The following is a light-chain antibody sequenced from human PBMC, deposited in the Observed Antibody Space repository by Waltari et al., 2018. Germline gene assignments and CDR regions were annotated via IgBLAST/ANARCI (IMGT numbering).Light chain of an antibody. CDR2: AAS. CDR1: QSISSW. V-gene: IGKV1D-16*01. Sequence: DIQMTQSPSSLSASVGDKVTITCHASQSISSWLAWYQQKPGKAPKPLIYAASNLQSGVPSRFSGTGSGTDYTLIISSLQPEDFATYYCQQYHNLPLTFGGGTKVEIK. CDR3: QQYHNLPLT. J-gene: IGKJ4*01.